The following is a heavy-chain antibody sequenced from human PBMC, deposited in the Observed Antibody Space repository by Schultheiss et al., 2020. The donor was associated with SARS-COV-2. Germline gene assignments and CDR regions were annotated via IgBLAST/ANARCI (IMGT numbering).Heavy chain of an antibody. J-gene: IGHJ2*01. D-gene: IGHD6-13*01. CDR3: ARERAAAGSWYFDL. V-gene: IGHV1-69*01. CDR2: IIPIFGTA. CDR1: GGTFSSYA. Sequence: KISCKASGGTFSSYAISWVRQAPGQGLEWMGGIIPIFGTANYAQKFQGRVTITADESTSTAYMELSSLRSEDTAVYYCARERAAAGSWYFDLWGRGTLVTVSS.